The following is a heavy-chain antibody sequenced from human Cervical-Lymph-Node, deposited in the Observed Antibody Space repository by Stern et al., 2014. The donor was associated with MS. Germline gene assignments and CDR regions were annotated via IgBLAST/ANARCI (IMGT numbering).Heavy chain of an antibody. D-gene: IGHD4-17*01. J-gene: IGHJ4*02. V-gene: IGHV1-8*01. CDR3: ARSDYGDWDS. CDR1: GYTFTNYD. CDR2: MNPSSGHT. Sequence: VQLVQSGAEVRKPGASVKVSCKASGYTFTNYDIHWVRQATGQGLAWMGRMNPSSGHTAYAQNFQGRVTMTRDTSISTAYMELSSLRSEDTALYYCARSDYGDWDSWGQGTLVTVSS.